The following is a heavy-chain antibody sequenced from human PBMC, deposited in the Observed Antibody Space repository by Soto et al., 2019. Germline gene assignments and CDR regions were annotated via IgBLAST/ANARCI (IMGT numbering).Heavy chain of an antibody. CDR2: MYYTGST. CDR3: EGHSSIQPHY. J-gene: IGHJ4*02. CDR1: GGSITSYY. Sequence: QVQLQESGPGLVKPSETLSLTCTVSGGSITSYYWSWIRQPPGKGLEWIGYMYYTGSTNYNPSLKSQVTLSIDTSKPQFSLKLSSVTAADTAMYFGEGHSSIQPHYWGQGTLVTVSS. V-gene: IGHV4-59*08.